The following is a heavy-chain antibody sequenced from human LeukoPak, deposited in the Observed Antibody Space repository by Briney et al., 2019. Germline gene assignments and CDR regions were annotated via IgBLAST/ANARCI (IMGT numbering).Heavy chain of an antibody. CDR3: ARTMVRGVITPGY. J-gene: IGHJ4*02. V-gene: IGHV1-2*02. Sequence: ASEKVSCKASGYTFSGYYMHWVRQAPGQGLEWMGWINPNSGGTNYAQKFQGRVTMTRDTSISTAYMELSRLRSDDMAVYYCARTMVRGVITPGYWGQGTLVTVSS. CDR1: GYTFSGYY. CDR2: INPNSGGT. D-gene: IGHD3-10*01.